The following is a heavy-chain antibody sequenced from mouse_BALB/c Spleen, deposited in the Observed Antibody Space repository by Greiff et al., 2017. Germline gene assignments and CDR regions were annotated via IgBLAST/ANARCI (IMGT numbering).Heavy chain of an antibody. CDR2: ISDGGSYT. Sequence: EVKVVESGGGLVKPGGSLKLSCAASGFTFSDYYMYWVRQTPEKRLEWVATISDGGSYTYYPDSVKGRFTISRDNAKNNLYLQMSSLKSEDTAMYYCARGTTATSYYFDYWGQGTTLTVSS. CDR3: ARGTTATSYYFDY. CDR1: GFTFSDYY. J-gene: IGHJ2*01. D-gene: IGHD1-2*01. V-gene: IGHV5-4*02.